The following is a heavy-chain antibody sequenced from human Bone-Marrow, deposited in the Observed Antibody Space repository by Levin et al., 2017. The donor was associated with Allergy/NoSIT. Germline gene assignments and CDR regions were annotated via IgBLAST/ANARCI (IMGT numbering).Heavy chain of an antibody. Sequence: ASVKVSCKASGYTFTGYYMHWVRQATGQGLEWMGWINPNSGGTNYAQKFQGRVTMTRDTSISTAYMELSRLRSDDTAVYYCARVLRSGYDSPHYYYYMDVWGKGTTVTVSS. CDR3: ARVLRSGYDSPHYYYYMDV. CDR1: GYTFTGYY. CDR2: INPNSGGT. D-gene: IGHD5-12*01. J-gene: IGHJ6*03. V-gene: IGHV1-2*02.